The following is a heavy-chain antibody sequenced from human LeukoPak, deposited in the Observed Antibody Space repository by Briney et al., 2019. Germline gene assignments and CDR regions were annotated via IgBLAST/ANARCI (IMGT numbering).Heavy chain of an antibody. D-gene: IGHD6-13*01. Sequence: PSETLSLTCCVSGGTIGTNYWSWIRQVPGKGLEWIGYSSYSGSSNYNPSLKSRVTISVDTSKTQFSLYRNSVTAADTAVYYCARSDTHYIRSSSWHFDYWGQGTLATVSS. J-gene: IGHJ4*02. CDR1: GGTIGTNY. CDR2: SSYSGSS. V-gene: IGHV4-59*01. CDR3: ARSDTHYIRSSSWHFDY.